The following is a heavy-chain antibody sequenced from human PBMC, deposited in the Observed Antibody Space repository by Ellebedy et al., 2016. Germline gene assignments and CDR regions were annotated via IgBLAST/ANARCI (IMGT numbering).Heavy chain of an antibody. CDR2: ISAYNGNT. J-gene: IGHJ2*01. V-gene: IGHV1-18*01. Sequence: ASVKVSXXASGYTFTSYGISWVRQAPGQGLEWMGWISAYNGNTNYAQKLQGRVTMTTDTSTSTAYMELRSLRSEDTAVYYCARGPDGVYFDLWGRGTLVTVSS. D-gene: IGHD3-10*01. CDR1: GYTFTSYG. CDR3: ARGPDGVYFDL.